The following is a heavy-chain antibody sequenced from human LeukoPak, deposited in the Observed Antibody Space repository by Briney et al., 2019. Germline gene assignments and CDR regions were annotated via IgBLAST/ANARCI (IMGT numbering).Heavy chain of an antibody. J-gene: IGHJ5*02. Sequence: TSETLSLTCTVSGGSISSGGYYWSWIRQHPGEGLGWIGYIYYSGSTYYNPSLKSRVTISVDTSKNQFSLKLSSVTAADTAVYYCARDKGWFGELSSWGQGTLVTVSS. CDR3: ARDKGWFGELSS. CDR1: GGSISSGGYY. V-gene: IGHV4-31*03. D-gene: IGHD3-10*01. CDR2: IYYSGST.